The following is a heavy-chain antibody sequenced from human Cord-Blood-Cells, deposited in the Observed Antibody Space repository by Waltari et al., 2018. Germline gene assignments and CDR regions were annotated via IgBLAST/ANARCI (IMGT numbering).Heavy chain of an antibody. CDR1: GGSFSGYY. J-gene: IGHJ4*02. CDR3: ARGRGSSSWLDY. D-gene: IGHD6-13*01. Sequence: QVQLRQWGAGLLKPSETLSLTCAVYGGSFSGYYWSWIRQPPGKGLEWIGEINHSGSTNYSPSLKSRVTISVDTSKNQFSLKLSSVTAADTAVYYCARGRGSSSWLDYWGQGTLVTVSS. CDR2: INHSGST. V-gene: IGHV4-34*01.